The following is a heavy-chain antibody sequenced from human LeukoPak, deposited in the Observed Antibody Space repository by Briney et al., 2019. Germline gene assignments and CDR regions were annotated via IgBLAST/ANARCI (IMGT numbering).Heavy chain of an antibody. Sequence: ASVKVSCKASGYTFTSYGISWVRQAPGQGLEWMGWISAYNGNTNYAQKLQGRVTMTTDTSTSTAYMELRSLRSDDTAVYYCARSYYDFWSGYLGIVGAATYYYYMDVWGKGTTVTVSS. CDR2: ISAYNGNT. CDR3: ARSYYDFWSGYLGIVGAATYYYYMDV. D-gene: IGHD3-3*01. V-gene: IGHV1-18*01. CDR1: GYTFTSYG. J-gene: IGHJ6*03.